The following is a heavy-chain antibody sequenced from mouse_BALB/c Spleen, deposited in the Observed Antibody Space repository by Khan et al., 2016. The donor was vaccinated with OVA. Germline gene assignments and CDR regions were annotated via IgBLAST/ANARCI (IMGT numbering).Heavy chain of an antibody. CDR1: GYTFTSYD. CDR3: ARGELRRYIDY. V-gene: IGHV1S33*01. CDR2: IYPGAGSP. D-gene: IGHD2-4*01. J-gene: IGHJ2*01. Sequence: LQQSGPELVKPGALVKISCKASGYTFTSYDINWVKQRPGQGLEWIGWIYPGAGSPNYNENFKGKATLTADKSSSTAYMQLSSLTSENSAVYVWARGELRRYIDYWGQGTTVTVSA.